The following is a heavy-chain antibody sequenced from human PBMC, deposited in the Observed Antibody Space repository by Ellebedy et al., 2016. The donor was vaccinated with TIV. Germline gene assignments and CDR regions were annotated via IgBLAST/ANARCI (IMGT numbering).Heavy chain of an antibody. Sequence: GESLKISCADSGFTFSSYWMSWVRQAPGKGLEWVANIKQDGSEKYYVGSVKGRFTISRDNAKNSLYLQMNSLRAEDTAVYYCARDNGYGDYVGYWGQGSLVTVSS. D-gene: IGHD4-17*01. J-gene: IGHJ4*02. CDR1: GFTFSSYW. CDR3: ARDNGYGDYVGY. CDR2: IKQDGSEK. V-gene: IGHV3-7*01.